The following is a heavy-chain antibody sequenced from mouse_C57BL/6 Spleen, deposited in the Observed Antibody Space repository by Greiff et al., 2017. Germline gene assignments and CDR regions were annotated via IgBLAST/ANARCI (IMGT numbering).Heavy chain of an antibody. J-gene: IGHJ1*03. CDR2: INYDGSST. CDR3: ARAVDYYGSSYVGYFDV. D-gene: IGHD1-1*01. Sequence: EVQVVESEGGLVQPGSSMKLSCTASGFTFSDYYMAWVRQVPEKGLEWVANINYDGSSTYYLDSLKSRFIISRDNAKNILYLQMSSLKSEDTATYYCARAVDYYGSSYVGYFDVWGTGTTVTVSS. V-gene: IGHV5-16*01. CDR1: GFTFSDYY.